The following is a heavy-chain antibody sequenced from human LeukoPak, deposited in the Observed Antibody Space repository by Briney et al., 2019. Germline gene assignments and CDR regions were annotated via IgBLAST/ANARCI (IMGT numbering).Heavy chain of an antibody. CDR3: ARPGVGSGSYWGAFDI. D-gene: IGHD3-10*01. V-gene: IGHV4-39*01. CDR1: GGSISSSSYY. J-gene: IGHJ3*02. CDR2: IYYSGST. Sequence: PSETLSLTCTVSGGSISSSSYYWGWIRQPSGKGLEWIGSIYYSGSTYYNPSLKSRVTISVDTSKNQFSLKLSSVTAADTAVYYCARPGVGSGSYWGAFDIWGQGTMVTVSS.